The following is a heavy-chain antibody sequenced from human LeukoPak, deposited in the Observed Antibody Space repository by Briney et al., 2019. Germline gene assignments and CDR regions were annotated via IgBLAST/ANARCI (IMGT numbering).Heavy chain of an antibody. V-gene: IGHV4-59*01. J-gene: IGHJ4*02. CDR2: IRYSGST. Sequence: SETLSLTCAVYGGSLSGYYWSWIRQPPGKGLEWIGYIRYSGSTDYSPSLKSRVTISVDTSKNQLSLKLRSVTAADTAVYYCAREYSSFEYWGPGTLVTVSS. CDR1: GGSLSGYY. CDR3: AREYSSFEY. D-gene: IGHD6-13*01.